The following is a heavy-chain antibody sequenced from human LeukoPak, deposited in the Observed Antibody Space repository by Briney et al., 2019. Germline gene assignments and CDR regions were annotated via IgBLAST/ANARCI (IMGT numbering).Heavy chain of an antibody. CDR3: ASAGSGWYGGRLFEF. CDR2: ISESGST. D-gene: IGHD6-13*01. CDR1: GGSISFYH. Sequence: SETLSLTCTVSGGSISFYHWSWIRQSPGKELEWIGDISESGSTNYMPSLKSRVTISVDTSNQFSLKLSSVTAADTAVYYCASAGSGWYGGRLFEFWGPGALVAVSS. V-gene: IGHV4-59*01. J-gene: IGHJ4*02.